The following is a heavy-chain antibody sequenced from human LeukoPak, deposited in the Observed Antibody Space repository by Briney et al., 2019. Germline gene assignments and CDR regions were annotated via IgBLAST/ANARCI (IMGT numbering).Heavy chain of an antibody. D-gene: IGHD3-10*01. CDR2: IYTSGTI. V-gene: IGHV4-4*07. CDR3: ARDSGTTGEVKFDP. Sequence: SETLSLTCTVSGGSISSYYWSWFRQPAGTALEWIGRIYTSGTITYNPSLKSRVTMSVDTSKNQFSLTLSSVTAADTAVYYCARDSGTTGEVKFDPWGQGTLVTVSS. CDR1: GGSISSYY. J-gene: IGHJ5*02.